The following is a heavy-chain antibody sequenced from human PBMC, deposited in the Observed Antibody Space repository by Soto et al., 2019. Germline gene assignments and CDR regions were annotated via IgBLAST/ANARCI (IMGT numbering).Heavy chain of an antibody. CDR2: IRSKANSYAT. Sequence: VQLVESGGGVVQPGRSLRLSCAASGFTFSGSAMHWVRQASGKGLEWVGRIRSKANSYATAYAASVKGRFTISRDDSKNTAYLQMNSLKTEDTAVYYCTRTDCSSTSCYLVFDPWGQGTLVTVSS. CDR3: TRTDCSSTSCYLVFDP. J-gene: IGHJ5*02. V-gene: IGHV3-73*01. CDR1: GFTFSGSA. D-gene: IGHD2-2*01.